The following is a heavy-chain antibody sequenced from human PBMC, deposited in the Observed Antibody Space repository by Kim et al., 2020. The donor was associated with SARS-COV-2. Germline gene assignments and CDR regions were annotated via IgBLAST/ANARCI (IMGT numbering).Heavy chain of an antibody. J-gene: IGHJ3*02. CDR3: ARNALDSDAFDI. V-gene: IGHV4-34*01. D-gene: IGHD3-22*01. Sequence: NYNPSHKIRVTISVDTTKNQFSLKLRSVTAADTAVYYCARNALDSDAFDIWGQGTMVTVSS.